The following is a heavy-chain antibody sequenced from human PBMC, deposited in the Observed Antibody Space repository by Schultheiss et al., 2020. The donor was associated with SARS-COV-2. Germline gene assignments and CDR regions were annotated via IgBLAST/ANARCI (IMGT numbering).Heavy chain of an antibody. J-gene: IGHJ5*02. CDR3: ARHGYSYGYNWFDP. Sequence: SETLSLTCGVSGYSISSGYFWGWVRQSPGKGLEWIGYIYYSGSTNYNPSLKSRVTISVDTSKNQFSLKLSSVTAADTAVYYCARHGYSYGYNWFDPWGQGTLVTVSS. V-gene: IGHV4-59*08. CDR1: GYSISSGYF. D-gene: IGHD5-18*01. CDR2: IYYSGST.